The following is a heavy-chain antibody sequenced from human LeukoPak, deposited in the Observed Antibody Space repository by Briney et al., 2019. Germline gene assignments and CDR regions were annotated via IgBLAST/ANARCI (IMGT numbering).Heavy chain of an antibody. Sequence: GGSLRLSCAASGFTFSSYWMSWFRQAPGKGLEWVANIKQDGSEKYYVDSVKGRFTISRDNAKNSLYLQMNSLRAEDTAVYYCARDLTYSSSAPHWLDPWGQGTLVTVSS. CDR1: GFTFSSYW. CDR3: ARDLTYSSSAPHWLDP. V-gene: IGHV3-7*01. CDR2: IKQDGSEK. D-gene: IGHD6-6*01. J-gene: IGHJ5*02.